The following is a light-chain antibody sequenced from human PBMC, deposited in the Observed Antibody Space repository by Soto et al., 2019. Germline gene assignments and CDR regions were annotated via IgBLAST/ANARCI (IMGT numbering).Light chain of an antibody. CDR3: QQYGSQYI. CDR2: STS. J-gene: IGKJ2*01. V-gene: IGKV3-20*01. CDR1: QSVSSSY. Sequence: EIVLTQSPGTLSLSPGERATLSCRASQSVSSSYLAWYQKKPAQAPRLLIYSTSTRATGIPDRFSGSGSGTDFTLTISRLEPEDFAVYYCQQYGSQYIFGQGTKLEIE.